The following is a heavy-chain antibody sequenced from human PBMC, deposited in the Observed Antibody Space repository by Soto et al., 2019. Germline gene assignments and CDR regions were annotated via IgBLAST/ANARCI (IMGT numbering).Heavy chain of an antibody. D-gene: IGHD6-19*01. J-gene: IGHJ4*02. Sequence: EVQLLESGGGLVQPGRSLRLSCAASGFTFSSYAMNWVRQAPGKGLEWVSAMSGTGGTTYYADSVKGRFTISRDNSKNTLYLQMNSLRVEDTAVFYCAKAGFSSRWSPSYFDYWGQGTLVTVSS. CDR2: MSGTGGTT. V-gene: IGHV3-23*01. CDR1: GFTFSSYA. CDR3: AKAGFSSRWSPSYFDY.